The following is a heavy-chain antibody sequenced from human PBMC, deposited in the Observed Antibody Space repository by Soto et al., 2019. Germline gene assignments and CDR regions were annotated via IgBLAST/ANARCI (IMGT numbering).Heavy chain of an antibody. CDR2: IYHNEYN. V-gene: IGHV4-30-2*01. D-gene: IGHD2-15*01. CDR1: GGSISSGGYS. Sequence: QLQLQESGSGLVKPSQTLSLICAVSGGSISSGGYSWSWIRQPPGKGLEWVGYIYHNEYNYNNPSLKSRVNISVDRSKNQSSLKRASVTAVDTAVYYCARVRTFARGGFDYWGQGTLVTVSS. J-gene: IGHJ4*02. CDR3: ARVRTFARGGFDY.